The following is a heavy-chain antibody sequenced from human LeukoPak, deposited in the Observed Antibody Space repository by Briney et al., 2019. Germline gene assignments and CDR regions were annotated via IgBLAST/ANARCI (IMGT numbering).Heavy chain of an antibody. V-gene: IGHV4-61*01. J-gene: IGHJ5*02. D-gene: IGHD3-10*01. CDR3: AREPSPGGWFDP. CDR1: GGSVSSGSYY. CDR2: IYYSGIT. Sequence: SETLSLTCTVSGGSVSSGSYYWSWIRQPPGKGLEWIGYIYYSGITDYNPSLQSRATISVDTSKNQFSLKLKSVTSADTAVYYCAREPSPGGWFDPWGQGTLVTVSS.